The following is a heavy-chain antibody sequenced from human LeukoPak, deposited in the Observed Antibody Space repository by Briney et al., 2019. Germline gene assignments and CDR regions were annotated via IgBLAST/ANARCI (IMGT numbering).Heavy chain of an antibody. CDR3: ANGAHPDSSHYYFDY. CDR1: GFTFSRYG. V-gene: IGHV3-23*01. D-gene: IGHD2-2*01. J-gene: IGHJ4*02. Sequence: GGSLRLSCAASGFTFSRYGMSWVRQAPGKGLEWVSAITGRGVRTYNGGSVKGRFTISRDNSKNTVFLQMNSLRGEDTAVYYCANGAHPDSSHYYFDYWGQGALVTVSS. CDR2: ITGRGVRT.